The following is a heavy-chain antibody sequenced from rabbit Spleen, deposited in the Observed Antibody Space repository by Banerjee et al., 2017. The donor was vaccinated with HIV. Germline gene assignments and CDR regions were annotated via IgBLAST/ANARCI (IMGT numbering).Heavy chain of an antibody. V-gene: IGHV1S40*01. CDR1: GLAFSSSYW. D-gene: IGHD8-1*01. Sequence: QSLVESGGDLVKPGASLTLTCKASGLAFSSSYWICWVRQAPGKGLEWIACIDSGSSGFSYFATWAKGRFTCSKTSSTTVTLQMTRLTAADTATYFCARDSGSSFSSYGMDLWGPGTLVTVS. CDR3: ARDSGSSFSSYGMDL. J-gene: IGHJ6*01. CDR2: IDSGSSGFS.